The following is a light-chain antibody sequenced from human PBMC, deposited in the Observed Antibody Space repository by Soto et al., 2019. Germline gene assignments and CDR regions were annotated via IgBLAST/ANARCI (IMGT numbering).Light chain of an antibody. J-gene: IGKJ2*01. Sequence: EIVITQSPVTLSVSPGEGATLSCRASQGIGNTLAWYQQKPGQTPRLLIYAASIRATGVPARFSGSGSGTDFTLTISSLQAEDVAVYYCQQYYSTPYTFGQGTRLEIK. CDR1: QGIGNT. CDR3: QQYYSTPYT. CDR2: AAS. V-gene: IGKV3-15*01.